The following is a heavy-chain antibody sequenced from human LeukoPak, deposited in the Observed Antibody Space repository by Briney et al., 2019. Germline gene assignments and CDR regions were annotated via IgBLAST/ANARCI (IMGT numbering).Heavy chain of an antibody. Sequence: PSETLSLTCTVSGGSISSSSYYWGWIRQPPGKGLEWIGSIYYSGSTYYNPSLKSRVTISVDTSKNQFSLKLSSVTAADTAVYYCAKPPTLATHYFDYWGQGTLVTVSS. D-gene: IGHD1-26*01. V-gene: IGHV4-39*01. CDR2: IYYSGST. CDR3: AKPPTLATHYFDY. J-gene: IGHJ4*02. CDR1: GGSISSSSYY.